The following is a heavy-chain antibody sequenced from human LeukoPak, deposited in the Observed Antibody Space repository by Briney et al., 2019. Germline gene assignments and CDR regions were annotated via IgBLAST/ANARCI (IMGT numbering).Heavy chain of an antibody. D-gene: IGHD5-24*01. CDR2: IDNSGST. CDR3: ARVKETTTTFHYFDYYMDV. J-gene: IGHJ6*03. Sequence: SETLSLTCAVYGVSFSGYSWSWIRQPPGKGGGWFGEIDNSGSTNYNPSLKSRVTISVDTSKNQFSLKLISVTAADTAVYYCARVKETTTTFHYFDYYMDVWGKGTTVTVSS. V-gene: IGHV4-34*01. CDR1: GVSFSGYS.